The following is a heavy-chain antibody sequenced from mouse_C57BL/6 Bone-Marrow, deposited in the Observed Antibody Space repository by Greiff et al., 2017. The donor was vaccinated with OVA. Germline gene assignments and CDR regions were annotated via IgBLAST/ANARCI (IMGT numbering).Heavy chain of an antibody. J-gene: IGHJ2*01. Sequence: VQLQQSGPELVKPGASVKISCKASGYAFSSSWMNWVKQRPGKGLEWIGRIYPGDGDTNYNGKFKGKATLTADKSSSTAYMQLSSLTSEDSAVYVCARRYYGSSYPYYFDYWGQGTTLTVSS. CDR2: IYPGDGDT. CDR1: GYAFSSSW. CDR3: ARRYYGSSYPYYFDY. V-gene: IGHV1-82*01. D-gene: IGHD1-1*01.